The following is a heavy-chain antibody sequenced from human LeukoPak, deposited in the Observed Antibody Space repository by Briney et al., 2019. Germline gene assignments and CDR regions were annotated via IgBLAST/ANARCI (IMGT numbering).Heavy chain of an antibody. D-gene: IGHD3-3*01. Sequence: SETLSLTCTVSGGSISSYYWSWIRQPPGKGLEWIGYIYYSGSTNYNPSLKSRVTISVDTSKNQFSLELSSVTAADTAVYYCARGDFWSGYYRYYYGMDVWGQGTTVTVSS. V-gene: IGHV4-59*08. CDR1: GGSISSYY. CDR2: IYYSGST. CDR3: ARGDFWSGYYRYYYGMDV. J-gene: IGHJ6*02.